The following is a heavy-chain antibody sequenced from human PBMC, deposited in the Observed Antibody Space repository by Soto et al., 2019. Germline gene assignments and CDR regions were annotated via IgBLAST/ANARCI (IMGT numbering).Heavy chain of an antibody. CDR1: GFTVSSNY. CDR2: IYSGGST. J-gene: IGHJ6*02. V-gene: IGHV3-66*01. CDR3: ASGYGDYYGSGSYYHYYYGMDV. Sequence: GGSLRLSCAASGFTVSSNYMSWVRQAPGKGLEWVSVIYSGGSTYYADSVKGRFTISRDNSKNTLYLQMNSLRAEDTAVYYCASGYGDYYGSGSYYHYYYGMDVWGQGTTVTVSS. D-gene: IGHD3-10*01.